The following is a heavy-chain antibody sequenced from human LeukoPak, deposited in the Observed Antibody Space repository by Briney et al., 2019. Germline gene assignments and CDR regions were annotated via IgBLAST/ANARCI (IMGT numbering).Heavy chain of an antibody. CDR1: GFTFSNAW. CDR3: TRQSDY. J-gene: IGHJ4*02. CDR2: ITSKTDGGTT. Sequence: PGGSLRLSCAASGFTFSNAWMSWVRQAPGKGLEWVGRITSKTDGGTTDYAAPVKGRFTISRDDSKNTLYLQMNSLKTEDTAVYYRTRQSDYWGQGTLVAVSS. V-gene: IGHV3-15*01.